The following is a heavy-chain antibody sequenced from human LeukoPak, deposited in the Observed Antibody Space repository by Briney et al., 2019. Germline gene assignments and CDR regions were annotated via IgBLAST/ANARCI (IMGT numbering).Heavy chain of an antibody. Sequence: KSVRGRFTISRDNSKNTLYLQMNSLRAEDTAVYYCARDTDYSGMDVWGKGTTVTVSS. D-gene: IGHD4-17*01. CDR3: ARDTDYSGMDV. J-gene: IGHJ6*04. V-gene: IGHV3-64*01.